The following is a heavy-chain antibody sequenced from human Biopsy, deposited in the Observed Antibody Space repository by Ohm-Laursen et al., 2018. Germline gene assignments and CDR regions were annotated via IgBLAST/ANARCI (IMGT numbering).Heavy chain of an antibody. CDR2: MSPDTGNT. CDR1: GYTFTSHD. D-gene: IGHD1-26*01. J-gene: IGHJ4*02. CDR3: ARWETTLGRSLDS. Sequence: ASVKVSCKASGYTFTSHDINWVRQATGQGLEWMGWMSPDTGNTVYAQRFQDRVTMTSDTSTGTAYMELTSLTSDDTAVYFCARWETTLGRSLDSWGQGTLVAVSS. V-gene: IGHV1-8*01.